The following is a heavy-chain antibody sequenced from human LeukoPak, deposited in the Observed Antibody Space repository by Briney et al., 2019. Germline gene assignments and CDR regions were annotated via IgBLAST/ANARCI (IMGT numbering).Heavy chain of an antibody. D-gene: IGHD2-2*01. CDR2: IWYDGSNK. Sequence: GGSLRLSCAASGFTFSSYWMSWVRQAPGKGLEWVAVIWYDGSNKYYADSVKGRFTISRDNSKNTLYLQMNSLRAEDTAVYYCARGQYCSSTSCYSYNWFDPWGQGTLVTVSS. CDR3: ARGQYCSSTSCYSYNWFDP. J-gene: IGHJ5*02. CDR1: GFTFSSYW. V-gene: IGHV3-33*08.